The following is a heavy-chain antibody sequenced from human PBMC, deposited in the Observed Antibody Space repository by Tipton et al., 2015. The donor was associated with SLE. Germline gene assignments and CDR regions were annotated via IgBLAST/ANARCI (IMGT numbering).Heavy chain of an antibody. CDR2: IYFSGST. CDR1: GDSISSDGYY. D-gene: IGHD4-11*01. CDR3: AREFLNPVTTVHYYFDL. J-gene: IGHJ2*01. Sequence: TLSLTCTVSGDSISSDGYYWSWIRQHPGKGLEWIGYIYFSGSTYYNPSLKSRVTMSVDTSKNHFSLKLISVTAADTAVYYCAREFLNPVTTVHYYFDLWGRGTLVTVSS. V-gene: IGHV4-31*03.